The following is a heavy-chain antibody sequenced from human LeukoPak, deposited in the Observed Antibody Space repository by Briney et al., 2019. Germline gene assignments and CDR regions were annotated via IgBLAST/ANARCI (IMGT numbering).Heavy chain of an antibody. V-gene: IGHV3-23*01. CDR3: AMDV. Sequence: GGSLRLSCAASGFTFSSYAMRWVRQAPGKGSEWLSAVSGGGGGTYYADSVQGRFTISRDRSNKTLRAEDTAVYYCAMDVWGKGTTVTVSS. CDR2: VSGGGGGT. CDR1: GFTFSSYA. J-gene: IGHJ6*03.